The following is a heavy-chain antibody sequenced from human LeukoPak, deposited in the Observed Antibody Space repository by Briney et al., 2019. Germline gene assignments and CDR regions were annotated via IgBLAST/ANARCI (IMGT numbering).Heavy chain of an antibody. CDR3: AKDRASSGWPFDY. V-gene: IGHV3-30*18. CDR1: GFTFSSYG. Sequence: GGSLRLSCAASGFTFSSYGMHWVRQAPGKGLEWVAVISYDGSNKYYADSVKGRFTISRDNSKNTLYLQMNSLRAEDTAVYYCAKDRASSGWPFDYWGQGTLVTVSS. CDR2: ISYDGSNK. D-gene: IGHD6-19*01. J-gene: IGHJ4*02.